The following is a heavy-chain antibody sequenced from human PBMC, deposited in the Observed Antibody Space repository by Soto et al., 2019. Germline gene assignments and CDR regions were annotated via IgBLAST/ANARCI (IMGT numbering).Heavy chain of an antibody. CDR2: ISYDGSNK. J-gene: IGHJ3*02. CDR3: AKGDVVVTAIGAFDI. V-gene: IGHV3-30*18. D-gene: IGHD2-21*02. CDR1: GFTFSSYG. Sequence: QVQLVESGGGVVQPGRSLRLSCAASGFTFSSYGMLWVRQAPGKGLEWVAVISYDGSNKYYADSVKGRFTISRDNSKNTLYLQMNSLRAEDTAVYYCAKGDVVVTAIGAFDIWGQGTMVTVSS.